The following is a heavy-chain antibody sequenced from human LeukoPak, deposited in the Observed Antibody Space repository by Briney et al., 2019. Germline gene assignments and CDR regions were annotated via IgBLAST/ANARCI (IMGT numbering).Heavy chain of an antibody. CDR2: IIPILGIA. D-gene: IGHD6-19*01. CDR1: GGTFSSYA. V-gene: IGHV1-69*04. CDR3: ARSNPIAVAGTTTYYFDY. J-gene: IGHJ4*02. Sequence: GASVKVSCKASGGTFSSYAISWVRQAPGQGLEWMGRIIPILGIANYAQKFQGRVTITADKSTSTAYMELRSLRSDDTAVYYCARSNPIAVAGTTTYYFDYWGQGTLVTVSS.